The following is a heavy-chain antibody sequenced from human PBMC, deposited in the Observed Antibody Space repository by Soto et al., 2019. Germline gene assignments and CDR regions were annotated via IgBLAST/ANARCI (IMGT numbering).Heavy chain of an antibody. V-gene: IGHV4-4*07. J-gene: IGHJ4*02. CDR1: GDSISSYS. CDR3: ARISGGPIR. Sequence: SETLSLTCAVSGDSISSYSWNWIRQTAGKGLEWIGRIHTGGTTNYKPSLRSRVTMSVDTSKNQFSLKLTSVTAADTAVYYCARISGGPIRWGQGTLVTVSS. CDR2: IHTGGTT.